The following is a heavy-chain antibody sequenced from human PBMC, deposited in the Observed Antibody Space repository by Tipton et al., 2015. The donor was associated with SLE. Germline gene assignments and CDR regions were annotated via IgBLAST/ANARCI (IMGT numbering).Heavy chain of an antibody. V-gene: IGHV1-46*01. D-gene: IGHD1-7*01. CDR2: INPSGGST. Sequence: QSGPEVKKPGASVKVSCKASGYTFTSYYMHWVRQAPGQGLEWMGIINPSGGSTSYAQKFQGRVTMTRDTSTSTVYMELRSLRSDDTAVYYCAREGYWNYAYYYYGMDVWGQGTTVTVSS. J-gene: IGHJ6*02. CDR1: GYTFTSYY. CDR3: AREGYWNYAYYYYGMDV.